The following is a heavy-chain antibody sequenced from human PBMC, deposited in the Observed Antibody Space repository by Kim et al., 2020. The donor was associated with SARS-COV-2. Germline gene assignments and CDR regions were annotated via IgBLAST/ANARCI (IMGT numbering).Heavy chain of an antibody. Sequence: GGSLRLSCAASGFTFSSCAMHWVRQAPGKGLEWVAVISYDGSNKNYADSVKGRFTISRDNSKNTLYLQMNSLRAEDTALYYCARDPLSRLRGVTYSYYGMDIWGQGTTVTVSS. V-gene: IGHV3-30-3*01. D-gene: IGHD3-10*01. J-gene: IGHJ6*02. CDR3: ARDPLSRLRGVTYSYYGMDI. CDR1: GFTFSSCA. CDR2: ISYDGSNK.